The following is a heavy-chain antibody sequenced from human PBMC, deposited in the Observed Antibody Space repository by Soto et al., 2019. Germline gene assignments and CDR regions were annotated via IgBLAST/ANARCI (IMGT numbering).Heavy chain of an antibody. CDR2: INPYSGGA. Sequence: PSVKVSCKASGYTFTGYFMHWVRQAAGQGLEWMGWINPYSGGADYAQSFQGRVTMTRDTSISTVYMELSRLRFDDTAVYYCARVVRGAYYNSPLDTWGQGTVVTVSS. V-gene: IGHV1-2*02. J-gene: IGHJ5*02. CDR3: ARVVRGAYYNSPLDT. D-gene: IGHD3-10*02. CDR1: GYTFTGYF.